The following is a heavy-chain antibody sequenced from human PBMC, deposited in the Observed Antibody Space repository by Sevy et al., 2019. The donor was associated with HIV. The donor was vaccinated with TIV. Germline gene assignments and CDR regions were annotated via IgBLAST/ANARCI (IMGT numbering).Heavy chain of an antibody. D-gene: IGHD2-15*01. CDR2: FDPEDGET. CDR1: EYTLTKLS. J-gene: IGHJ5*02. V-gene: IGHV1-24*01. CDR3: ATEGLRYYSGASLYQGDWFDP. Sequence: ASVKVSCKVSEYTLTKLSMHWVRQAPGKGLEWMGHFDPEDGETIYGQKFQGRVTMTEDTSANTAYMQLNSLTSEDTAVYYCATEGLRYYSGASLYQGDWFDPWGQGPLVTVSS.